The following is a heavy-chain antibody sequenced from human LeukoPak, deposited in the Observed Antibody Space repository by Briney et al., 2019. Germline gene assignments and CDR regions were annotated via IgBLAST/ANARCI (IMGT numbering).Heavy chain of an antibody. Sequence: GGSLRLSCPGSGFVFSDYAITWLRQAPDKGLEWVGFIRRKDYGGTIEYAPSVRGRFTISRDDSNSIAYLQMNSLRTEDTGVYYCSREVVVMTAGGPLWKRGHLYWGQGTLVTVSS. V-gene: IGHV3-49*03. D-gene: IGHD3-16*02. CDR2: IRRKDYGGTI. CDR3: SREVVVMTAGGPLWKRGHLY. CDR1: GFVFSDYA. J-gene: IGHJ4*02.